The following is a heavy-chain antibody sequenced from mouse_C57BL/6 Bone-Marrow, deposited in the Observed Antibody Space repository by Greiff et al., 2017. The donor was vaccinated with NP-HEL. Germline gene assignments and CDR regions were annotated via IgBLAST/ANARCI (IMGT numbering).Heavy chain of an antibody. Sequence: DVKLQESGPGLAKPSQSLSLTCSVTGYSITSDYWNWIRKFPGNKLEYMGYISYSGSTYYNPSLKSRISITRDTSKNQYYLQLNSVTTEDTATYYCARSITTVVAADWYFDVWGTGTTVTVSS. CDR1: GYSITSDY. J-gene: IGHJ1*03. CDR3: ARSITTVVAADWYFDV. CDR2: ISYSGST. D-gene: IGHD1-1*01. V-gene: IGHV3-8*01.